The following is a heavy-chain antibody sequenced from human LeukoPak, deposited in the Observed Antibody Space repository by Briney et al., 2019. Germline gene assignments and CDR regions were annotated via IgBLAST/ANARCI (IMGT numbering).Heavy chain of an antibody. Sequence: SETLSLTCTVSGGSISSYYWSWSRQPAGKGLEWVGRIFTSGSTDYNPSLKSRVTMSVDTSKNQFSLKLTSVTAADTAVYYCARMIAVAGRGDFDYWGQGTLVTVSS. J-gene: IGHJ4*02. CDR1: GGSISSYY. CDR2: IFTSGST. CDR3: ARMIAVAGRGDFDY. V-gene: IGHV4-4*07. D-gene: IGHD6-19*01.